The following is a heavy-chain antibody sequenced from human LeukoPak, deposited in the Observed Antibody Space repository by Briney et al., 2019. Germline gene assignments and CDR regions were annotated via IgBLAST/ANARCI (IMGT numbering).Heavy chain of an antibody. CDR2: ISYDGSNK. CDR3: AKAARITMIVVASDAFDI. CDR1: GFTFSSYG. V-gene: IGHV3-30*18. D-gene: IGHD3-22*01. J-gene: IGHJ3*02. Sequence: PGRSLRLSCVASGFTFSSYGMHWVRQAPGKGLEWVAVISYDGSNKYYADSVKGRFTISRDNSKNTLYLQMNSLRAEDTAVYYCAKAARITMIVVASDAFDIWGQGTMVTVSS.